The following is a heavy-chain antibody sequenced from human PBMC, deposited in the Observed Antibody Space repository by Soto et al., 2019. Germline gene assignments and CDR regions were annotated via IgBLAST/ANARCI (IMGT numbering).Heavy chain of an antibody. Sequence: SETLSLTCTVSGGSISSGDYYWSWIRQPPGKGLEWIGYIYYSGSTYYNPSLKSRVTISVDTSKNQFSLKLSSVTAADTAVYYCATMGTPATGLYYFDYWGQGTLVTAPQ. CDR1: GGSISSGDYY. V-gene: IGHV4-30-4*01. J-gene: IGHJ4*02. D-gene: IGHD5-18*01. CDR3: ATMGTPATGLYYFDY. CDR2: IYYSGST.